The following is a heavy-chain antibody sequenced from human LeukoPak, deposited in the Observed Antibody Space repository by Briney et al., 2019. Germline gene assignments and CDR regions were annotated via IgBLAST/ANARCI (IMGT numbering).Heavy chain of an antibody. V-gene: IGHV1-18*01. CDR3: ARSSIIAAAGPYYFDY. CDR2: ISAYNGNT. CDR1: GGTFSSYA. Sequence: ASVKVSCKASGGTFSSYAISWVRQAPGQGLEWMGWISAYNGNTNSAQKFQGRVSMTTDTSTSTTYMELRSLRSDDTAVYYCARSSIIAAAGPYYFDYWGQGTLVTVSS. D-gene: IGHD6-13*01. J-gene: IGHJ4*02.